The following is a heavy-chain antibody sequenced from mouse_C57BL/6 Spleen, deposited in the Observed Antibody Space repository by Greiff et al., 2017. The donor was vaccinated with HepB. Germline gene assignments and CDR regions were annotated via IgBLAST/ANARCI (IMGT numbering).Heavy chain of an antibody. D-gene: IGHD3-2*02. CDR2: IDPENGDT. Sequence: EVQLQQSGAELVRPGASVKLSCTASGFNIKDDYMHWVKQRPEQGLEWVGWIDPENGDTEYASKFQGKATITADTSSNTAYLQLSSLTSEDTAVYYCTKTAQAGFAYWGQGTLVTVSA. CDR1: GFNIKDDY. CDR3: TKTAQAGFAY. V-gene: IGHV14-4*01. J-gene: IGHJ3*01.